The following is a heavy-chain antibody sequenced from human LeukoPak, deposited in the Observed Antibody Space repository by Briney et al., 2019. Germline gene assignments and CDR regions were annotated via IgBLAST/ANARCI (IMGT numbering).Heavy chain of an antibody. CDR3: AKDLYNWNYGAMLDY. Sequence: GGSLRLSCAASGFTFSSYWMHWVRQAPGEGLVWVSRINSDGSSISYADSVKGRFTISRDNSKNTLYLHMTSLRVEDTAVYYCAKDLYNWNYGAMLDYWGQGTLVTVSS. CDR1: GFTFSSYW. J-gene: IGHJ4*02. CDR2: INSDGSSI. V-gene: IGHV3-74*01. D-gene: IGHD1-7*01.